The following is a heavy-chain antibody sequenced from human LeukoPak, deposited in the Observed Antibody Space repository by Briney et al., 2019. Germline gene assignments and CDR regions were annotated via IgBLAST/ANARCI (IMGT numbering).Heavy chain of an antibody. D-gene: IGHD3-16*01. J-gene: IGHJ4*02. Sequence: PGGSLRLSCAASGFTFGSYGMHWVRQAPGKGLEWVAVISYDGSNKYYADSVKGRFTISRDNSKNTLYLQINSLRAEDTAVYYCANSDWGFGAQGTLVTVSS. CDR2: ISYDGSNK. CDR1: GFTFGSYG. CDR3: ANSDWGF. V-gene: IGHV3-30*18.